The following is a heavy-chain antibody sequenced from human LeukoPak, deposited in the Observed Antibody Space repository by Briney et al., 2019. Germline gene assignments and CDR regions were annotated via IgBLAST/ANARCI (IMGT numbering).Heavy chain of an antibody. CDR1: GGSISSGGYS. D-gene: IGHD2-15*01. CDR2: IYHSGST. Sequence: PSQTLSLTCAVSGGSISSGGYSWSWIRQPPGKGLEWIGYIYHSGSTYYNPSLKSRVTISVDRSKNQFSLKLSSVTAADTAVYYCASEISAGYYSGGSCYSGAFDIWGQGTMVTVSS. V-gene: IGHV4-30-2*01. CDR3: ASEISAGYYSGGSCYSGAFDI. J-gene: IGHJ3*02.